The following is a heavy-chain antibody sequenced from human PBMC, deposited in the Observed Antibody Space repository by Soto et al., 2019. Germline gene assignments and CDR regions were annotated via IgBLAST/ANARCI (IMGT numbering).Heavy chain of an antibody. V-gene: IGHV4-59*01. CDR1: GDSIIRSF. Sequence: QVQLQESGPRLVKSSETLSLVCSVSGDSIIRSFWGWIRQSPGKGLQYIGYISDSGVTDYDPSLKSRVTISVDTSKNQFSLKLTSVTAADTAVYYCAIGAGDFSGPDSFDIWGQGTMVTVSS. D-gene: IGHD3-10*01. CDR2: ISDSGVT. J-gene: IGHJ3*02. CDR3: AIGAGDFSGPDSFDI.